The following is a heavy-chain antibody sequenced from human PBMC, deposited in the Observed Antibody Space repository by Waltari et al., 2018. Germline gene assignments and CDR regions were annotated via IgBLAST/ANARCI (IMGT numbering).Heavy chain of an antibody. CDR1: GGTFRSSA. CDR3: AARGVAAAVLDY. V-gene: IGHV1-69*14. CDR2: TIRIFRNA. Sequence: QVQLVQSGAEVKKPGSSVKVSCKASGGTFRSSAISWVRQAPGQGLEWMGGTIRIFRNANYVQKFHGRVTITADKPTSTAYMELSSAGSEETVLEYCAARGVAAAVLDYWGQGTLVTVSS. D-gene: IGHD6-13*01. J-gene: IGHJ4*02.